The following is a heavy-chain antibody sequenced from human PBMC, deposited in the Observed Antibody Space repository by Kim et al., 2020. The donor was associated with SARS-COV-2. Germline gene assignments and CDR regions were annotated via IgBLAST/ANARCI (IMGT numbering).Heavy chain of an antibody. CDR3: AKVNIPDSSSAPWLYYYYGMDV. Sequence: GGSLRLSCAASGFTFSSYAMSWVRQAPGKGLEWVSAISGSGGSTYYADSVKGRFTISRDNAKNTLYLQMNSLRAEDTAVYYCAKVNIPDSSSAPWLYYYYGMDVWGQGTTVTVSS. CDR2: ISGSGGST. J-gene: IGHJ6*02. V-gene: IGHV3-23*01. CDR1: GFTFSSYA. D-gene: IGHD6-6*01.